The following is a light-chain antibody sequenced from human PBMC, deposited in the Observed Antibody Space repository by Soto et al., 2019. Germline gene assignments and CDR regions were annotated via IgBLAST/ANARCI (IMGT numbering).Light chain of an antibody. J-gene: IGKJ1*01. CDR1: QSVSGSY. Sequence: EIVLTQSPGTLSLSPGERATLSCRASQSVSGSYLAWYHQEPGQAPRLLIYGASSRATGIPDRFSGSGSGTDFTLTISRLEPEDFAVYYCQQYGRSPWTFGQGTKVDIK. CDR2: GAS. CDR3: QQYGRSPWT. V-gene: IGKV3-20*01.